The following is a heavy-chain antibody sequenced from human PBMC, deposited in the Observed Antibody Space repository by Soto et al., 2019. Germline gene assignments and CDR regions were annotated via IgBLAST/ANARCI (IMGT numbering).Heavy chain of an antibody. CDR1: AGSVSSATYF. D-gene: IGHD6-19*01. V-gene: IGHV4-61*01. CDR2: ILYSGSS. J-gene: IGHJ4*02. Sequence: KPSETLSLTCPVSAGSVSSATYFWSWVRQPPGGGLEWIAYILYSGSSMYNPSLKSRVTISLSTSKTQFSLRLTSVTAADKAVYYCERGMYNNGWNIDIWGQGIVVTVSS. CDR3: ERGMYNNGWNIDI.